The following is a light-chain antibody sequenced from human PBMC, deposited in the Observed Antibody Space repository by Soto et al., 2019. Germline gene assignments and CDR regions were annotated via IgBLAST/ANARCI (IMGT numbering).Light chain of an antibody. J-gene: IGKJ1*01. CDR2: AAS. V-gene: IGKV1-9*01. CDR3: QQLIRYPPK. CDR1: QGSSSY. Sequence: DNQLTQSPAFLSATEGDRVTLXXRASQGSSSYLAWYQQKPGQAPKXVIYAASTLQSGVPSRFSGSGSGTDFTLTISSLQPEDCATYYCQQLIRYPPKFGEGTKVDIK.